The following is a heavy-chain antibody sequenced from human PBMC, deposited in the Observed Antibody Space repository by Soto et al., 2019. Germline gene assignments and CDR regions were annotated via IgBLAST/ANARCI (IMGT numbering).Heavy chain of an antibody. CDR1: GYSISSTRW. CDR3: ATSNWFDP. CDR2: IYHGGST. Sequence: SETLSLTCTFSGYSISSTRWLIWVRQSPGKGLEWIGDIYHGGSTNYNQSLKSRVTISIDKSKNQFSLKLSSVTAADTAVYYCATSNWFDPWGQGTLVTVSS. J-gene: IGHJ5*02. V-gene: IGHV4-4*02.